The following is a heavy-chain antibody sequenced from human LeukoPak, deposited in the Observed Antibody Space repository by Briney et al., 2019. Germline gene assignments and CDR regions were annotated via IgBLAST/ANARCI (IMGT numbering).Heavy chain of an antibody. J-gene: IGHJ3*02. CDR1: GYTFTGYY. CDR3: ARRHIVVVTAYDAFDI. V-gene: IGHV1-2*02. D-gene: IGHD2-21*02. CDR2: INPNSGGT. Sequence: ASVKVSCKASGYTFTGYYMHWVRQAPGQGLEWMGWINPNSGGTNYAQKFQGRVTMTRDTSISTAYMELSSLRSEDTAVYYCARRHIVVVTAYDAFDIWGQGTMVTVSS.